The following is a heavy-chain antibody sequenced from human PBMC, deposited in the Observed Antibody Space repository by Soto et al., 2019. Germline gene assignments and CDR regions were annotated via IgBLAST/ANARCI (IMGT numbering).Heavy chain of an antibody. CDR1: GFTFSSYG. CDR3: AKDSGQWDYDSSGYRYGMDV. V-gene: IGHV3-30*18. J-gene: IGHJ6*02. D-gene: IGHD3-22*01. CDR2: ISYDGSNK. Sequence: GGSLRLSCAASGFTFSSYGMHWVRQAPGKGLEWVAVISYDGSNKYYADSVKGRFTISRDNSKNTLYLQMNSLRAEDTAVYYCAKDSGQWDYDSSGYRYGMDVWGQGTTVTVSS.